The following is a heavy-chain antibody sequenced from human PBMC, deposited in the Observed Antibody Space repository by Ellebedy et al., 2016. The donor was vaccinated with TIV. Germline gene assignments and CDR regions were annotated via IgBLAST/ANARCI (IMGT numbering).Heavy chain of an antibody. CDR2: IYSGGTT. CDR3: ARANTAMVRRNHMDV. V-gene: IGHV3-66*01. CDR1: EFTVSSNY. J-gene: IGHJ6*02. D-gene: IGHD5-18*01. Sequence: GESLKISCAASEFTVSSNYMSWVRQAPGKGLEWVSVIYSGGTTHYADSVKGRFTISRDSSKNTLYLQMNSLRAEDTAVYYCARANTAMVRRNHMDVWGQGTTVTVSS.